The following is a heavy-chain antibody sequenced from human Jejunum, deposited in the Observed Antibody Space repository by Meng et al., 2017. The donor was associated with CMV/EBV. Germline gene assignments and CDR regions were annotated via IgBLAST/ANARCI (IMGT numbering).Heavy chain of an antibody. CDR2: IYYTGGT. Sequence: LPCTVSGGSISGYYWSWIRQPPGKGLEWVGYIYYTGGTNYNPSLESRATISLDRTKSQFSLKLTSVTPADTAVYYCARVRGGFDPWGQGILVTVSS. CDR1: GGSISGYY. J-gene: IGHJ5*02. V-gene: IGHV4-59*01. CDR3: ARVRGGFDP. D-gene: IGHD2-15*01.